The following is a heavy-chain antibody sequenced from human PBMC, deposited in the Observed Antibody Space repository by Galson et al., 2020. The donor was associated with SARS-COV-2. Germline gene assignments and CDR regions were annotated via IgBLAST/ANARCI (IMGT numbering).Heavy chain of an antibody. CDR1: GFNFPTNA. D-gene: IGHD3-3*01. J-gene: IGHJ4*02. CDR3: AKNKYDGSWSPLLFFDH. CDR2: ISGGGGST. V-gene: IGHV3-23*01. Sequence: GESLKISCAASGFNFPTNAMAWVRQAPGKGLEFVSIISGGGGSTYYGDSVKGRFTVSRDNFKTTLFLQMNSLRAEDPAIYYCAKNKYDGSWSPLLFFDHWGRGTLVSVSS.